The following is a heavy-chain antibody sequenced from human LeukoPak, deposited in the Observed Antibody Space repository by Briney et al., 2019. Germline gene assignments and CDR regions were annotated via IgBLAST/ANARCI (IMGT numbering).Heavy chain of an antibody. CDR3: ASVTAHSYHP. CDR1: GGSISSSSYY. V-gene: IGHV4-39*07. CDR2: IYYSGST. D-gene: IGHD2-21*02. Sequence: PSETLSLTCTVSGGSISSSSYYWGWIRQPPGKGLEWIGSIYYSGSTYYNPSLKSRVTISVDTSKNQFSLKLSSVTAADTAVYYCASVTAHSYHPWGQGALVTVSS. J-gene: IGHJ5*02.